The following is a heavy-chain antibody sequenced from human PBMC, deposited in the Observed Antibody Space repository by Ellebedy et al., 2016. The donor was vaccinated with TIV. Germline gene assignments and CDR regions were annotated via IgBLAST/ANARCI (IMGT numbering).Heavy chain of an antibody. V-gene: IGHV3-7*01. D-gene: IGHD6-19*01. Sequence: GGSLRLXXEGSGFTFKTYSMAWVRQAPGKGLEWVANIKRDGSQKNYVDSVKGRFTISRDNAKNTLYLQMNSLRDEDTAVYYCAGGAGWLADYWGQGTLVTVSS. CDR2: IKRDGSQK. CDR3: AGGAGWLADY. J-gene: IGHJ4*02. CDR1: GFTFKTYS.